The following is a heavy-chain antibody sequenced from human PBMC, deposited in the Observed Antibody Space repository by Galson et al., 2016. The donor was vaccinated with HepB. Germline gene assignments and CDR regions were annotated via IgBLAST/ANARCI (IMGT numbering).Heavy chain of an antibody. D-gene: IGHD3-10*01. CDR3: ARDSYGSGSYYGGMDV. CDR1: GYTFTSYG. CDR2: ISTFNGNT. J-gene: IGHJ6*02. Sequence: SVKVSCKASGYTFTSYGFSWVRQAPGRGLEWMGWISTFNGNTNYAQNFQGRVIMTTDTSTRTAYMELRSLRSDDTAVYYCARDSYGSGSYYGGMDVWGQGTTVTVSS. V-gene: IGHV1-18*01.